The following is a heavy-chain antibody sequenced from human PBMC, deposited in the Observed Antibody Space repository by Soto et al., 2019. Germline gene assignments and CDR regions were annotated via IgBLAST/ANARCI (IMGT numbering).Heavy chain of an antibody. J-gene: IGHJ4*02. D-gene: IGHD4-17*01. CDR1: GYTFTAYY. Sequence: QVQLVQSGAEVKKPGASVEVSCKASGYTFTAYYIHWVRQAPGQGLEWVGWINPNSGATNYAQKLQGWVTMTRDTSINTVYMELSRLRSDDTALYYCARAVVTTTPNFDYWGQGTLVTVSS. CDR2: INPNSGAT. V-gene: IGHV1-2*04. CDR3: ARAVVTTTPNFDY.